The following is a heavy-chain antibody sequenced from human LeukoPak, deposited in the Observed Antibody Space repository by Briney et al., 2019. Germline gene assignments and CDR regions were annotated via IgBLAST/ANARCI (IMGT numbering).Heavy chain of an antibody. CDR1: GFTFSSYG. D-gene: IGHD3-16*01. Sequence: GGSLRLSCAASGFTFSSYGMHWVRQAPGKGLEWVAVISYDGSNKYYANSVKGRFTISRDNSKNTLYLQMNSLRAEDTAVYYCAKGFGQYAFDIWGQGTMVTVSS. CDR2: ISYDGSNK. V-gene: IGHV3-30*18. J-gene: IGHJ3*02. CDR3: AKGFGQYAFDI.